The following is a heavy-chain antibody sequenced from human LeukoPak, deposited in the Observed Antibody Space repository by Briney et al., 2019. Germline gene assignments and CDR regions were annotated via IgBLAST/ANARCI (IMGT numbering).Heavy chain of an antibody. J-gene: IGHJ4*02. CDR2: ISYDGSNK. CDR1: GFTFSSYA. Sequence: GGSLRLSCAASGFTFSSYAMHWVRQAPGKGLEWVAVISYDGSNKYYADSVKGRFTISRDNSKNTLYLQMNSLRAEDTAVYYCAKETNLCSGGSCRMYYFDYWGQGTLVTVSS. CDR3: AKETNLCSGGSCRMYYFDY. D-gene: IGHD2-15*01. V-gene: IGHV3-30*14.